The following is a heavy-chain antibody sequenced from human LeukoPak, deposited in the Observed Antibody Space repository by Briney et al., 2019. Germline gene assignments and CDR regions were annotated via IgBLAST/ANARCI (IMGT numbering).Heavy chain of an antibody. CDR1: GGSFSGFH. D-gene: IGHD3-10*01. Sequence: SEALSLTCAVYGGSFSGFHWNWIRQPPGKGLEWIGEIDHSGSTNYNPSLKSRVTISVDTSKNQFSLKLSSVTAADTAVYYCARGWGWDYYGSGSYWFDPWGQGTLVTVSS. J-gene: IGHJ5*02. CDR3: ARGWGWDYYGSGSYWFDP. V-gene: IGHV4-34*01. CDR2: IDHSGST.